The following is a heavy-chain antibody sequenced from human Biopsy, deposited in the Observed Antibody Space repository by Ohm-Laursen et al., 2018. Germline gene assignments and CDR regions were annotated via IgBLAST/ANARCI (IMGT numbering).Heavy chain of an antibody. CDR3: AGGAAKGNPYDH. CDR2: IIPTFDTP. J-gene: IGHJ5*02. D-gene: IGHD3-10*01. CDR1: GGTFSSYV. V-gene: IGHV1-69*06. Sequence: SVKVSCKASGGTFSSYVISWVRQAPGQGLEWMGRIIPTFDTPTYAPDFQGRVTFTADKSTGTAHLDLGRLRSEDTAIYYCAGGAAKGNPYDHWGQGTLVTVSS.